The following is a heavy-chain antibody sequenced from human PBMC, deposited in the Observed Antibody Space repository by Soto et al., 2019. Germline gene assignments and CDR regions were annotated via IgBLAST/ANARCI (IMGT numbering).Heavy chain of an antibody. CDR2: IYHSGTF. V-gene: IGHV4-4*02. D-gene: IGHD2-15*01. CDR1: GGSVESSSC. CDR3: VRSVPAATWAYNGMYV. J-gene: IGHJ6*02. Sequence: QVRLKESGPGLVKPSGTLSLTCAVSGGSVESSSCWSWVRQAPGKGLEWIGEIYHSGTFNYNPSLASRVSVSVDKSTNQFSLNLNSVTAADTAVYYCVRSVPAATWAYNGMYVWGQGTTVTVSS.